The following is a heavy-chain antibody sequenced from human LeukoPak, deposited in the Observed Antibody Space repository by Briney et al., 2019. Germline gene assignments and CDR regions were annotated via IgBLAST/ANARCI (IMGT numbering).Heavy chain of an antibody. CDR3: VRHGLGSSWFGFDY. D-gene: IGHD6-13*01. CDR2: IYPGDSDP. V-gene: IGHV5-51*01. Sequence: GESLKISCQGSGYTFTTYWIGWVRQMPGKGLEWMGIIYPGDSDPRYSPSFQGQVTTSADTSISTAYLQWSSLKASDSAMYYCVRHGLGSSWFGFDYWGQGTLVTVSS. CDR1: GYTFTTYW. J-gene: IGHJ4*02.